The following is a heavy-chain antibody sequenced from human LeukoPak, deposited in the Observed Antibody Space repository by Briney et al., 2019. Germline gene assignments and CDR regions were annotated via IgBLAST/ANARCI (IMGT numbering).Heavy chain of an antibody. D-gene: IGHD3-9*01. CDR2: IHDTGST. J-gene: IGHJ4*02. Sequence: SETLSLTCTVSGGSISGSNWWSWVRQPPGKGLEWIGEIHDTGSTNYNPPLKSRVTMSLDKSKNQFSLNLNSVTAADTAVYYCATYYDILSGYTFDYWGQGTLVAVSS. V-gene: IGHV4-4*02. CDR1: GGSISGSNW. CDR3: ATYYDILSGYTFDY.